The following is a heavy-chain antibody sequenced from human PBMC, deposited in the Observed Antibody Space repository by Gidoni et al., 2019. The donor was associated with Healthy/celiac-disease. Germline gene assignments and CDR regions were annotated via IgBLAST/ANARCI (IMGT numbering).Heavy chain of an antibody. V-gene: IGHV3-33*01. CDR1: GFTFSSYG. J-gene: IGHJ1*01. CDR2: IWYGGSNK. Sequence: QVQLVESGAGVVRPGRSLRLSCAASGFTFSSYGLHWVRQAPGKGLEWVAVIWYGGSNKYYADSVKGRFTISRDNSKNTLYLQMNSLRAEDTAVYYCASSEGAYYSGARMDFQHWGQGTLVTVSS. D-gene: IGHD3-10*01. CDR3: ASSEGAYYSGARMDFQH.